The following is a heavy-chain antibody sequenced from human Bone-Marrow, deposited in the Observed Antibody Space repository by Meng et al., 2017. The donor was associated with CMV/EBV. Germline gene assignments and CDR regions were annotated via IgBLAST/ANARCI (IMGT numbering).Heavy chain of an antibody. Sequence: GESLKISCTASGFTFSSYEMNWVRRAPGKGLEWLSYINTSGSTIYYGESVKGRFTISRDNAKHSLYLQMNSLRVEDTAVYYCAREWGGDSYYYGMDVWGQGTTVTVSS. D-gene: IGHD1-26*01. CDR2: INTSGSTI. V-gene: IGHV3-48*03. CDR3: AREWGGDSYYYGMDV. CDR1: GFTFSSYE. J-gene: IGHJ6*02.